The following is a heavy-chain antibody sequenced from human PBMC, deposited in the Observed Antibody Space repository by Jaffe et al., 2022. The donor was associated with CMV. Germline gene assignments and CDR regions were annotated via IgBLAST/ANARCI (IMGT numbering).Heavy chain of an antibody. J-gene: IGHJ6*03. CDR1: GGTFSSYA. D-gene: IGHD5-18*01. CDR2: IIPILGIA. Sequence: QVQLVQSGAEVKKPGSSVKVSCKASGGTFSSYAISWVRQAPGQGLEWMGRIIPILGIANYAQKFQGRVTITADKSTSTAYMELSSLRSEDTAVYYCARGTAMAADNYYYYYMDVWGKGTTVTVSS. CDR3: ARGTAMAADNYYYYYMDV. V-gene: IGHV1-69*09.